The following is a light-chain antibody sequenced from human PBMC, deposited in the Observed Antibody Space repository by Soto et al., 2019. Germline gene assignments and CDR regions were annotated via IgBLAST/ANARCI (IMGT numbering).Light chain of an antibody. V-gene: IGLV2-8*01. Sequence: QSALTQPPSASGSPGQSVTLSCTGTRNDVGGYDSVSWYQQRPGKAPKLMIYEVNKRPSGVPDRFSGSRSGNTASLTVSGLRAEDEAHYYCCSYAASDTLLFGGGTKVTVL. CDR2: EVN. CDR3: CSYAASDTLL. J-gene: IGLJ2*01. CDR1: RNDVGGYDS.